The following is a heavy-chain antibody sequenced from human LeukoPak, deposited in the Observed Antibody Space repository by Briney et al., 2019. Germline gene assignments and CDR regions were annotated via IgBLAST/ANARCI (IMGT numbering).Heavy chain of an antibody. D-gene: IGHD1-7*01. CDR2: IYYTGNT. V-gene: IGHV4-39*07. CDR1: GDSITGYY. J-gene: IGHJ4*02. CDR3: ARVNLELRTGFDY. Sequence: SETLSLTCSVSGDSITGYYWGWIRQPPGKGPEWIGNIYYTGNTYYNSSLKSRVTISLDTSKNQFSLKLSSVTAADTAVYYCARVNLELRTGFDYWGQGTLVTVSS.